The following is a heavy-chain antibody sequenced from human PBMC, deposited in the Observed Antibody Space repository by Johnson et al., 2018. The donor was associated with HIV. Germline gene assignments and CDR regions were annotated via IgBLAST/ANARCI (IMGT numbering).Heavy chain of an antibody. D-gene: IGHD6-6*01. CDR3: ASEVEYSILGGV. CDR2: IYSGGST. Sequence: VQLVESGGGLIQPGGSLRLSCVASGFTVSSNYMSWVRQAPGKGLEWVSVIYSGGSTYYADSVKGRFPISRDNSKNTLYLQMNNLRVEDTAVDYCASEVEYSILGGVWGQGTMVTVSS. CDR1: GFTVSSNY. V-gene: IGHV3-53*01. J-gene: IGHJ3*01.